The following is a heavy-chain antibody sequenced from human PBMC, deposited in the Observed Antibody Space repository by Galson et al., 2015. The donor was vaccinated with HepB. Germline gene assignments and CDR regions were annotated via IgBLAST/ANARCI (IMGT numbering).Heavy chain of an antibody. V-gene: IGHV1-24*01. CDR2: FDPEDGET. Sequence: SVKVSCKVSGYSLTELSMYWVRQAPGKGLEWMGGFDPEDGETIYAQKFQNRVTMTEDTSTDTAYMELSSLRSEDTAVYYCATDVSTPDAFDIWGQGTMVTVSS. J-gene: IGHJ3*02. CDR1: GYSLTELS. CDR3: ATDVSTPDAFDI. D-gene: IGHD2-15*01.